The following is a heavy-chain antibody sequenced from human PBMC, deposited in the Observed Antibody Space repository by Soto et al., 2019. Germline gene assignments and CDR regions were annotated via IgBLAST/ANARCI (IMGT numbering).Heavy chain of an antibody. D-gene: IGHD3-3*01. CDR1: GGSFSGYY. CDR2: INHSGST. V-gene: IGHV4-34*01. Sequence: QVLLQQWGAGLLKPSETLSLTCAVYGGSFSGYYWSWIRQSPGKGLEWIGEINHSGSTNYNPSLKTRVTISLDTSKTQFSLKLSSVTAADTAVYYCASTFNFETIFGVVRPYYFDYWGQGTLVTVSS. CDR3: ASTFNFETIFGVVRPYYFDY. J-gene: IGHJ4*02.